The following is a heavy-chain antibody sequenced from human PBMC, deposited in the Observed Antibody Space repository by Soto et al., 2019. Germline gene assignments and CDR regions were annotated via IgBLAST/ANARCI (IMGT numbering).Heavy chain of an antibody. V-gene: IGHV3-30*18. CDR3: AKDQRITFGGVIVNPDY. D-gene: IGHD3-16*02. J-gene: IGHJ4*02. Sequence: QPGGSLRLSCAASGFTFSSYGMHWVRQAPGKGLEWVAVVSYDGSNKYYADSVKGRFTISRDNSKNTLYLQMNSLRAEDTAVYYCAKDQRITFGGVIVNPDYWGQGTLVTVSS. CDR1: GFTFSSYG. CDR2: VSYDGSNK.